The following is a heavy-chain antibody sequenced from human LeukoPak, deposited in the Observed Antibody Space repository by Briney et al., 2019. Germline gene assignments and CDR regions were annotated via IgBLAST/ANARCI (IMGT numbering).Heavy chain of an antibody. V-gene: IGHV3-74*01. J-gene: IGHJ4*02. Sequence: GGSLRLSCAASGVTLSSYEMHSVRQAPGKGLVWVSRMNADGSRTGYADSVKGRFTFSRDNARNTMSLQMNSLRAEDTAVYYCAGELPREVTLDYWGQGTLVPVSS. CDR3: AGELPREVTLDY. CDR1: GVTLSSYE. CDR2: MNADGSRT. D-gene: IGHD2-21*02.